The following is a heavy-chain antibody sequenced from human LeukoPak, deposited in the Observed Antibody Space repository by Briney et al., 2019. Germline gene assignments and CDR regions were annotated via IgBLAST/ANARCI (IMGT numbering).Heavy chain of an antibody. CDR3: SRDPRNNDY. J-gene: IGHJ4*02. CDR2: IKQDGSEK. V-gene: IGHV3-7*01. CDR1: GFTVSSNY. Sequence: PGGSLRLSCAASGFTVSSNYMSWVRQAPGKGLEWVANIKQDGSEKYYVDSVKGRFTISRDNAKNSLYLQMNSLRAEDTAVYYCSRDPRNNDYWGQGTLVTVSS.